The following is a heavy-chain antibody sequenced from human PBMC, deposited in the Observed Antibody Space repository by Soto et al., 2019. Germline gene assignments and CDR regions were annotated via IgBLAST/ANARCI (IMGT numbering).Heavy chain of an antibody. CDR1: GYTFTGYY. D-gene: IGHD6-13*01. CDR2: INPNSGGT. Sequence: ASVKVSCKASGYTFTGYYMHWVRQAPGQGLEWMGWINPNSGGTNYAQKFQGWVTITKDTSKNQVVLTMTNMDPVDTATYYCAHTTSSRWATDPNWFDPWGQGTLVTVSS. CDR3: AHTTSSRWATDPNWFDP. J-gene: IGHJ5*02. V-gene: IGHV1-2*04.